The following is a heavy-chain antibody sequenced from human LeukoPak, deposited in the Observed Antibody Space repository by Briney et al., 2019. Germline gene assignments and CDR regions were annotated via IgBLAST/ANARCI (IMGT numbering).Heavy chain of an antibody. CDR3: AKEMGAFDL. D-gene: IGHD5-24*01. CDR1: GLSFSYYG. Sequence: GGSLRLSCAASGLSFSYYGMQWIRQAPGKGLEWLAFIRNDGGNEYYADSVKGRFTISRDNSKNMVYLQMDSLKSEDTAVYYCAKEMGAFDLWGQGTMVTVSS. CDR2: IRNDGGNE. J-gene: IGHJ3*01. V-gene: IGHV3-30*02.